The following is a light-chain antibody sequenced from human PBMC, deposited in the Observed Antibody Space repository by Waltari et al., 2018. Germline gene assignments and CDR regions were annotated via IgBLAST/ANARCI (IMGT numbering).Light chain of an antibody. Sequence: SYVLAQPPSVSVAPGQTPRLTCGIKNIESGRVHGCQQRPGQAPVVVIYYDTDRPSGIPERFSGSNSGDTATLTISRVEAGDEADYYCQVWDSSRAQVLFGGGTRLTVL. CDR1: NIESGR. J-gene: IGLJ3*02. CDR3: QVWDSSRAQVL. CDR2: YDT. V-gene: IGLV3-21*04.